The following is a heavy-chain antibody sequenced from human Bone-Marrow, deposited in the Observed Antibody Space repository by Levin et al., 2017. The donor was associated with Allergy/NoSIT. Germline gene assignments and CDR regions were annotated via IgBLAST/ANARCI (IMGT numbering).Heavy chain of an antibody. CDR1: GGTFTSYA. CDR2: IIPNFGTP. Sequence: SVKVSCKASGGTFTSYAISWVRQAPGQGLEWMGIIPNFGTPNYAQKFQGRVTITADESTVPAHMEMSSLISEDTAIYDCASGIPGYSYSDDPWGQGTLVTVSS. J-gene: IGHJ5*02. D-gene: IGHD5-18*01. CDR3: ASGIPGYSYSDDP. V-gene: IGHV1-69*13.